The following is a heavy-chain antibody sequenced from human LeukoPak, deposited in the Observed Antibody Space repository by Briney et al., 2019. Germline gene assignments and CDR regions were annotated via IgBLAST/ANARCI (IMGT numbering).Heavy chain of an antibody. CDR3: AKVGVQWLVLYYFDY. J-gene: IGHJ4*02. D-gene: IGHD6-19*01. CDR2: ISGSGGST. Sequence: GGSLRLSCAASGFTFSSYAMSWVRQAPGNGLEWVSAISGSGGSTYYADSLKGRFTISRDNSKNTLYLQMNSLRAEDTAVYYCAKVGVQWLVLYYFDYWGQGTLVTVSS. V-gene: IGHV3-23*01. CDR1: GFTFSSYA.